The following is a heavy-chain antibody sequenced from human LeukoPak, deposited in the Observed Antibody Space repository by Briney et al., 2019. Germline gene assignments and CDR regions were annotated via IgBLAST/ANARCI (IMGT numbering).Heavy chain of an antibody. CDR3: ARDYANGVTGDAFDI. Sequence: SETLSLTCTVSDGAIAGYSWSWIRQPPGKGPEWIGYIYYSGDTNYNPSLQSRVTVSVDTSKNQFSLKLSSVTAADTAVYYCARDYANGVTGDAFDIWGQGTMVTVSS. V-gene: IGHV4-59*01. D-gene: IGHD2-8*01. CDR2: IYYSGDT. CDR1: DGAIAGYS. J-gene: IGHJ3*02.